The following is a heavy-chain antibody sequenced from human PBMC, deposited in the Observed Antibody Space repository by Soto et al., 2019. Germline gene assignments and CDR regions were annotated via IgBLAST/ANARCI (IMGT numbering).Heavy chain of an antibody. Sequence: QVQLVESGGGVVQPGRSLRLSCAASGFTFSSYAMHWVRQAPGKGLEWVAVISYDGSNKYYADSVKGRFTISRDNSKHTLYLQMNSLRAEDTAVYYCASVPSSSGRAHFDYWGQGTLVTVSS. CDR2: ISYDGSNK. D-gene: IGHD2-15*01. CDR3: ASVPSSSGRAHFDY. CDR1: GFTFSSYA. J-gene: IGHJ4*02. V-gene: IGHV3-30-3*01.